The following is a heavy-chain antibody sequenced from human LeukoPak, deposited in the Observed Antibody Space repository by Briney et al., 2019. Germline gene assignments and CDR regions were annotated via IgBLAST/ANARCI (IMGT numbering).Heavy chain of an antibody. CDR2: IYTSGSN. J-gene: IGHJ4*02. Sequence: SETLSLTCTVSGGSLSSNNYYWTWLRQPAGTGLEWFGRIYTSGSNNYSPSVTSRVTISVDTAKNHFSLKLSSVTAADTAVYYCARGEVQYFDWLYRYGPFDYWGQGTLVTVSS. V-gene: IGHV4-61*02. D-gene: IGHD3-9*01. CDR3: ARGEVQYFDWLYRYGPFDY. CDR1: GGSLSSNNYY.